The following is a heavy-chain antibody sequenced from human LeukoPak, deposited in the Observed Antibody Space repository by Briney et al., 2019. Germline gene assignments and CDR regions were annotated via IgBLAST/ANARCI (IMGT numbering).Heavy chain of an antibody. CDR3: AKGSTYYYDSSGSGFQH. CDR2: ISGSGGST. Sequence: GVSLSLSCGASSITLNIYAIRWVRRARREGVEGVSDISGSGGSTYYADSVKGWFTISIDNSKNTLYLQMNSLRAEDTAVYYCAKGSTYYYDSSGSGFQHWGQGTLVTVSS. D-gene: IGHD3-22*01. J-gene: IGHJ1*01. V-gene: IGHV3-23*01. CDR1: SITLNIYA.